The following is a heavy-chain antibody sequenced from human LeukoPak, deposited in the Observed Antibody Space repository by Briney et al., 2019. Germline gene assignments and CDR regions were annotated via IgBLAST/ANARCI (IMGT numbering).Heavy chain of an antibody. J-gene: IGHJ4*02. V-gene: IGHV1-18*01. CDR3: ARARRYCSGGSCPPLIDY. CDR2: ISTYNANT. Sequence: ASVKVSCKASGYTFTSYGISWVRQAPGQGLEWTGWISTYNANTNYAQKLQGRVTLTTDTSTSAAYMELRSLRSDDTAVYYCARARRYCSGGSCPPLIDYWGQGTLVTVSS. D-gene: IGHD2-15*01. CDR1: GYTFTSYG.